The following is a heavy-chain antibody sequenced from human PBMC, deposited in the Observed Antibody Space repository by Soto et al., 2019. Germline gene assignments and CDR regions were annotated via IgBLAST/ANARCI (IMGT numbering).Heavy chain of an antibody. CDR3: ARSGGSSYYYYYGMDV. J-gene: IGHJ6*02. D-gene: IGHD2-15*01. V-gene: IGHV1-18*01. Sequence: ASVKVSCKASGYTFTSYGISWVRQAPGQGLEWMRWISAYNGNTNYAQKLQGRVTMTTDTSTSTAYMELRSLRSDDTAVYYCARSGGSSYYYYYGMDVWGQGTTVTVSS. CDR1: GYTFTSYG. CDR2: ISAYNGNT.